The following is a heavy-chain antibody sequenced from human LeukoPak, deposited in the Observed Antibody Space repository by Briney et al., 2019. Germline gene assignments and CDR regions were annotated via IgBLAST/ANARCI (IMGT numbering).Heavy chain of an antibody. J-gene: IGHJ5*02. CDR1: GGSISSYY. V-gene: IGHV4-59*01. Sequence: SETLSLTCTVSGGSISSYYWSWIRQPPGKGLEWIGYIYYSGSTNYNPSLKSGVTISVDTSKNQFSLKLSSVTAADTAVYYCARSRYYDSSGYYWSPPNWFDPWGQGTLVTVSS. CDR3: ARSRYYDSSGYYWSPPNWFDP. CDR2: IYYSGST. D-gene: IGHD3-22*01.